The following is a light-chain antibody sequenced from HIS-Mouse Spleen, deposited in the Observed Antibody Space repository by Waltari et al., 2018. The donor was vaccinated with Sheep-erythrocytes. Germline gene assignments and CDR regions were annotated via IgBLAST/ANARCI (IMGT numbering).Light chain of an antibody. Sequence: QSALTQPRSVSGSPGQSVTISCTGTSSDVGGYNYVSWYQQHPGTAPNLMIYDVSKRPSGVPDRFSGSKSGNTASLTISGLQAEDEADYYCCSYAGSYNHVFATGTKVTVL. CDR2: DVS. CDR1: SSDVGGYNY. CDR3: CSYAGSYNHV. J-gene: IGLJ1*01. V-gene: IGLV2-11*01.